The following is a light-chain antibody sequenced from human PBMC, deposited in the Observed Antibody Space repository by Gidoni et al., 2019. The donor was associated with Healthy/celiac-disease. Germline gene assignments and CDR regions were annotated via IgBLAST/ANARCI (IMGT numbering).Light chain of an antibody. CDR3: CSYAGSRKVYV. Sequence: QSALTQPASVSGSPGQSITISCTGTSSDVGSYNLVSWYQQHPGKAPKLMIYEGSKRPSGVSNRFSGSKSGNTASLTISGLQAEDEADYYCCSYAGSRKVYVFGTGTKVTVL. CDR2: EGS. V-gene: IGLV2-23*01. J-gene: IGLJ1*01. CDR1: SSDVGSYNL.